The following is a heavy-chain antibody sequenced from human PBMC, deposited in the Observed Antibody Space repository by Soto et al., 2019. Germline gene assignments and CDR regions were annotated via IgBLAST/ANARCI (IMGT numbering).Heavy chain of an antibody. J-gene: IGHJ4*02. CDR2: IRSRANNFAT. CDR1: GFTFSGAA. CDR3: TMGYCTSTTCWGLDY. Sequence: EVQLVQSGGGLVQPGGSLKLYCAASGFTFSGAAMHWVRQASGKGLEWLGRIRSRANNFATAYAAWVKGRFAISRDDSKSTAYMQMNSLKIEDTAVYYCTMGYCTSTTCWGLDYWGQGILVTVSS. D-gene: IGHD2-2*01. V-gene: IGHV3-73*01.